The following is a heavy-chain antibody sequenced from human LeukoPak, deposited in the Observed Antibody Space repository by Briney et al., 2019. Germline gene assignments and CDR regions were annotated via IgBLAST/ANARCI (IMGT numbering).Heavy chain of an antibody. CDR1: GYIFTTYG. J-gene: IGHJ5*02. CDR2: IGPYNINT. V-gene: IGHV1-18*04. D-gene: IGHD2-2*01. Sequence: GASVKVSCTAFGYIFTTYGINWVRQAPGQGLEWMGWIGPYNINTHYAQKVQGRVTMTTDTSTSTAYMELRSLRSDDTAVYYCARTRDCSKTNCYVMDPWGQGTLVTVSS. CDR3: ARTRDCSKTNCYVMDP.